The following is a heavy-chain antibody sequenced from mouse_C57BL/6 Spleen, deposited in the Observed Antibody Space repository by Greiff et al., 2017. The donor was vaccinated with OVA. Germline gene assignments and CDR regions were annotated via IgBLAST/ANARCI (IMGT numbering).Heavy chain of an antibody. CDR1: GYSFTGYF. J-gene: IGHJ2*01. Sequence: EVQLQQSGPELVKPGASVKISCKASGYSFTGYFMNWVKQSPGKSLEWIGRINPYNGDNFYNQKFKGKATLPVDKSSSTAHMELLMLTSEDFAVDDCARSFIMTSGSSFDYWGQGTTLTVSS. CDR3: ARSFIMTSGSSFDY. CDR2: INPYNGDN. V-gene: IGHV1-37*01. D-gene: IGHD1-1*01.